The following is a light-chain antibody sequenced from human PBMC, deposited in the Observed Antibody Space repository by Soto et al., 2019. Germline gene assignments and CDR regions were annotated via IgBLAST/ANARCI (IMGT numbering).Light chain of an antibody. Sequence: QSALTQPPSASGSLGQSVTISCIGTRNDIGYYDSVSWYQHHPGKAPQAVIYEVNKRPSGVPDRFSGSKSGNTASLTVSGLQPEDEADYYCSSYAGSNNYVFGTGTKLTVL. CDR2: EVN. CDR3: SSYAGSNNYV. V-gene: IGLV2-8*01. CDR1: RNDIGYYDS. J-gene: IGLJ1*01.